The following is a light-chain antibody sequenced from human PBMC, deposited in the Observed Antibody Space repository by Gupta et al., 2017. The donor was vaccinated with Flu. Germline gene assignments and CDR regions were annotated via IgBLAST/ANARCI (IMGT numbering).Light chain of an antibody. CDR2: SNN. Sequence: QSVLPQPPSASGTPGQWVTIACSGSSSNIGSITVTWYQQLPGTAPKLLIYSNNQRPSGVPDRFSGSKSGTSASLAISGLQAEDEADYYCAACDDSLNGRVFGGGIKLTVL. CDR1: SSNIGSIT. CDR3: AACDDSLNGRV. J-gene: IGLJ2*01. V-gene: IGLV1-44*01.